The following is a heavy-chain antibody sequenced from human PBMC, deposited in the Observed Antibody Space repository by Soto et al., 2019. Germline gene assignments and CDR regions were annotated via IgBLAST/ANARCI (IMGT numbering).Heavy chain of an antibody. CDR3: AIAGVGRATGFDY. J-gene: IGHJ4*02. V-gene: IGHV1-2*06. Sequence: QVHLVQSGAEVKTPGASIKVSCKTSGYTFTDYYINWVRQAPGQGLEWLGRSIPHSGYRNSPPKFKARLTITWDTSVTTAYMELGGLTFDDTAIYCCAIAGVGRATGFDYWGPGTLVTVSS. CDR1: GYTFTDYY. D-gene: IGHD3-3*01. CDR2: SIPHSGYR.